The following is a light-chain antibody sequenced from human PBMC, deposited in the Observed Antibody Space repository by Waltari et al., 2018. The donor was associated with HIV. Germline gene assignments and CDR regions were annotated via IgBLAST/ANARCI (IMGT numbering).Light chain of an antibody. CDR1: QSVSSNY. CDR3: QQYGSSLIFT. J-gene: IGKJ3*01. V-gene: IGKV3-20*01. CDR2: GAS. Sequence: EIVLTQSPGTLSLSPGERATLSCRASQSVSSNYLAWYQQRPGQAPRLLIYGASSRATGIPDRCSGSGSGTDFTLTISRLEPEDFAVYYCQQYGSSLIFTFGPGTKVDIK.